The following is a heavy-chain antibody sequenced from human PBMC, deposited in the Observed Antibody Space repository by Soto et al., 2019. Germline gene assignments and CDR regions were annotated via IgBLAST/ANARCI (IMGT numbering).Heavy chain of an antibody. J-gene: IGHJ3*02. V-gene: IGHV1-3*01. CDR2: INAGNGNT. CDR1: GYTFTSYA. D-gene: IGHD6-13*01. CDR3: GRVLAAAENNDSFVI. Sequence: GASVKVSCKASGYTFTSYAMHWVRQAPGQRLEWMGWINAGNGNTKYSQKFQGRVTITRDTSASTAYMELSSLRSEDTAVYYCGRVLAAAENNDSFVIGGQGTMLTASS.